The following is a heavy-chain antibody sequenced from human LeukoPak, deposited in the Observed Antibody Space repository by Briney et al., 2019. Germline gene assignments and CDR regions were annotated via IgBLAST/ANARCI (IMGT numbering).Heavy chain of an antibody. J-gene: IGHJ6*02. CDR2: MNPNSGNT. Sequence: ASVTVSCKASGYTFTSYDINWVRQAPGQGLEWMGWMNPNSGNTGYTQKFQGRVTITRNTSISTAYMELSSLRSEDTAVYYCARGPGSITIFGVVIIRSGMDVWGQGTTVTVSS. CDR1: GYTFTSYD. V-gene: IGHV1-8*01. CDR3: ARGPGSITIFGVVIIRSGMDV. D-gene: IGHD3-3*01.